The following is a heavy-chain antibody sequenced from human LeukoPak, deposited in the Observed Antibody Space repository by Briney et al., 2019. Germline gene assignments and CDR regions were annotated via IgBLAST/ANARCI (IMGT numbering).Heavy chain of an antibody. CDR2: ITHDGSNK. CDR3: ARDSEGRYYGSGSYYTFDY. V-gene: IGHV3-30*02. Sequence: GGSLRLSCAASGFTFSSYGMHWVRQAPGKGLEWVAFITHDGSNKYYADSVKGRVTISRDNSKNTLYLQMNSLRAEDTAVYYCARDSEGRYYGSGSYYTFDYWGQGILVTVSS. J-gene: IGHJ4*02. CDR1: GFTFSSYG. D-gene: IGHD3-10*01.